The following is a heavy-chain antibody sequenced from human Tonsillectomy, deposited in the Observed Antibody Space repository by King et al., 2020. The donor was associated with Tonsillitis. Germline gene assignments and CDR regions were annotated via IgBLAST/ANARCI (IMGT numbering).Heavy chain of an antibody. D-gene: IGHD3-22*01. CDR3: ASDYYDSSGGY. CDR1: VGAISSSSYY. CDR2: IYYSGGT. J-gene: IGHJ4*02. V-gene: IGHV4-39*01. Sequence: QLQESCPGLVKPSETLSLTCTVSVGAISSSSYYLGWFRQPPGKVLEWLGGIYYSGGTYYNPSLKSRVTISVDTLKNQCSLELSAVTAADTAVYYCASDYYDSSGGYWGQGTLVTVSS.